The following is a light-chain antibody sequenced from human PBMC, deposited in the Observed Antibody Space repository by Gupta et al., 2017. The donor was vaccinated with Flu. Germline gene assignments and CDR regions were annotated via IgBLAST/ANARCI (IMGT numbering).Light chain of an antibody. Sequence: QSALTQPRSVSGSPGQSVAISCTGTGSDVGAYEYVSWYQQYPGQAPKLIIYDVNKRPSGVPDRFTASTSGNTASLTISGLQAEDEADYHCNSYGAAIVFGGGTRLTVL. V-gene: IGLV2-11*01. J-gene: IGLJ2*01. CDR3: NSYGAAIV. CDR1: GSDVGAYEY. CDR2: DVN.